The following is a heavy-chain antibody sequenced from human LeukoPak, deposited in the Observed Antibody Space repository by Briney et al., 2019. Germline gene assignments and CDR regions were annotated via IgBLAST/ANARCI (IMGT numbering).Heavy chain of an antibody. CDR3: ARGGWFGELPFDY. V-gene: IGHV3-74*01. Sequence: GGSLRLSCAASGFTFSSYWMHWVRQAPGKGLVWVSRINSDGSSTSYADSVKGRFTISRDNAKNTLYLQMKSLRAEDTAVYYCARGGWFGELPFDYWGQGTLVTVSS. J-gene: IGHJ4*02. CDR2: INSDGSST. D-gene: IGHD3-10*01. CDR1: GFTFSSYW.